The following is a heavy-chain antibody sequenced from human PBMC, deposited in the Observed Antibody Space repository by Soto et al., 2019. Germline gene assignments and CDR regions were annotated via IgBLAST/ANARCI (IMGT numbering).Heavy chain of an antibody. J-gene: IGHJ6*02. CDR3: ARPLWFGEGTMDV. CDR2: IYYSGIT. D-gene: IGHD3-10*01. Sequence: PSETLSLTCTVSGGSISSSSYYWGWIRQPPGKGLEWIGSIYYSGITYYNPSLKSRVTISVDTSKNQFSLKLSSVTAADTAVYYCARPLWFGEGTMDVWGQGTTVTVSS. CDR1: GGSISSSSYY. V-gene: IGHV4-39*01.